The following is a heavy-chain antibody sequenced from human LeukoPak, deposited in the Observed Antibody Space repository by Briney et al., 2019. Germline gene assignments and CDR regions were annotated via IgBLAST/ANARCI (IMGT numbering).Heavy chain of an antibody. CDR2: IYHSGST. CDR1: SYSISSGYY. CDR3: ARVGISIWGQFMFTPPYDTMNA. J-gene: IGHJ6*03. V-gene: IGHV4-38-2*01. D-gene: IGHD3-16*01. Sequence: SETLSLTCGVSSYSISSGYYWGWIRQPPGKGLEWIGSIYHSGSTYYNPSLKSRVTISVDTSKNQFSLKLSSVTASDTAVYYGARVGISIWGQFMFTPPYDTMNAWGIGTTVT.